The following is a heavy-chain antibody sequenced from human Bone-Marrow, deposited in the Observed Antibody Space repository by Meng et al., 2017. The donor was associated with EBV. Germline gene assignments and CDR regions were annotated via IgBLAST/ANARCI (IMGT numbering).Heavy chain of an antibody. V-gene: IGHV3-11*01. J-gene: IGHJ4*02. CDR2: ISSSGSTI. CDR3: ARDPNDFWSGYYDY. D-gene: IGHD3-3*01. Sequence: VQLVDSGGGLGKPGVSLRLYCAASGFTFRDYYMSWIRQAPGKGLEWVSYISSSGSTIYYADSVKGRFTISRDNAKNSLYLQMNSLRAEDTAVYYCARDPNDFWSGYYDYWGQGTLVTVSS. CDR1: GFTFRDYY.